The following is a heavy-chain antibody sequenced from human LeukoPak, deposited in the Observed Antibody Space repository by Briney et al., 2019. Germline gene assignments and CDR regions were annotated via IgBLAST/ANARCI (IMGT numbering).Heavy chain of an antibody. D-gene: IGHD2-8*01. J-gene: IGHJ4*02. CDR2: INDSGDYT. CDR1: GFTFNNYA. CDR3: ASSLDLAVYGIDY. Sequence: GGSLRLSCAAFGFTFNNYAMSWVRQALGKGLKWVSGINDSGDYTYYADSVKGRSTISRDSSRNTVYLQMNSLRAEDTAVYYCASSLDLAVYGIDYWGQGALVTVSS. V-gene: IGHV3-23*01.